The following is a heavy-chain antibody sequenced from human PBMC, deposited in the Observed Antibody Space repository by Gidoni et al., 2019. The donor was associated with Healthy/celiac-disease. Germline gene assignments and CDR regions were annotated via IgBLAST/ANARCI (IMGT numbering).Heavy chain of an antibody. CDR3: AKEGDIVLVVYANPIF. CDR2: ISGSGGST. V-gene: IGHV3-23*01. CDR1: GFTFSSYA. D-gene: IGHD2-8*02. Sequence: GGGLVQPGGSLRLSCAATGFTFSSYAMSWVRQAPGKGLEWVSAISGSGGSTYYADSVKGRFTISRDNSKNTLYLQMNSLRAEDTAVYYCAKEGDIVLVVYANPIFWGQGTLVTVSS. J-gene: IGHJ4*02.